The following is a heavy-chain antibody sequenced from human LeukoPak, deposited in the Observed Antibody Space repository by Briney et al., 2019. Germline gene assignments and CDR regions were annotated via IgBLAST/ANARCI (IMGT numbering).Heavy chain of an antibody. J-gene: IGHJ4*02. CDR2: ISGSGNTT. CDR1: GFTVSSNY. V-gene: IGHV3-23*01. D-gene: IGHD6-13*01. CDR3: ATGAGSSWYFYY. Sequence: PGGSLRLSCAASGFTVSSNYMSWVRQAPGKGLEWVSGISGSGNTTYYADSVKGRFTISRDNSKNTLYLQMNSLRANDTAVYYCATGAGSSWYFYYWGQGIPVTVSS.